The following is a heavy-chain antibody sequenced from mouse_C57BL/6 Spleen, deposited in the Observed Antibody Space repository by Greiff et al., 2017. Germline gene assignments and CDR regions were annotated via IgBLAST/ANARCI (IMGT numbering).Heavy chain of an antibody. CDR2: IRLKSDNYAT. CDR1: GFTFSNYW. J-gene: IGHJ1*03. V-gene: IGHV6-3*01. CDR3: TWGYFDV. Sequence: EVMLVESGGGLVQPGGSMKLSCVASGFTFSNYWMNWVRQSSEKGLEWVAQIRLKSDNYATHYAESVKGRFTISRDDSKSSVYLQMNNLRAEDTGIYYCTWGYFDVWGTGTTVTVSS.